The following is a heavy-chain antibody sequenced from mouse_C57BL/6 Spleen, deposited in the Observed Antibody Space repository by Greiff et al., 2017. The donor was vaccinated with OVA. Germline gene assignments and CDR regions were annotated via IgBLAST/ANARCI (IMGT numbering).Heavy chain of an antibody. CDR1: GFNIKDYY. V-gene: IGHV14-2*01. CDR3: AGGYFDV. Sequence: VQLQQSGAELVKPGASVKLSCTASGFNIKDYYMHWVKQRTEQGLEWIGRINPEDGETTYAPKLQGKATITADTSSNTAYLQLSSLTSEDTAVYYCAGGYFDVWGTGTTVTVSS. J-gene: IGHJ1*03. CDR2: INPEDGET.